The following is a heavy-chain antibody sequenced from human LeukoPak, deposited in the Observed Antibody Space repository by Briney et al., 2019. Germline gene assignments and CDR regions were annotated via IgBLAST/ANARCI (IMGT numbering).Heavy chain of an antibody. V-gene: IGHV4-4*07. CDR3: ARGLGKQLHGGDYFDY. CDR1: GGSISRYY. D-gene: IGHD6-6*01. Sequence: SETLSLTCTVSGGSISRYYWSWIRQPAGKGLEWIGRIYTSGSTNYNPSLKSRVTMSVDTSKNQFSLKLSSVTAADTAVYYCARGLGKQLHGGDYFDYWGQGTLVTVSS. J-gene: IGHJ4*02. CDR2: IYTSGST.